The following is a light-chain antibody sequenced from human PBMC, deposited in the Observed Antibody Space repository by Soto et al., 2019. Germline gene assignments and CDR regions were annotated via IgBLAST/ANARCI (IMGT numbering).Light chain of an antibody. V-gene: IGKV1-39*01. CDR3: QQSYSSPLT. J-gene: IGKJ2*01. CDR2: SGS. CDR1: QPISTY. Sequence: DIQMTQSPSSLSASVGDRVTITCRSSQPISTYLNWYQQKAGRGPKLLIFSGSSLKRGVPSRFTGSGYGTDFTLTISSLQPEDCATYYCQQSYSSPLTFGQGTRLE.